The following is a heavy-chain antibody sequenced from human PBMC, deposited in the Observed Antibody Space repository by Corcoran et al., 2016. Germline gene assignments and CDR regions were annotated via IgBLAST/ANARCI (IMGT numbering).Heavy chain of an antibody. CDR3: ASGESYGNEDYYYYGMDV. CDR2: IYYSGST. V-gene: IGHV4-59*01. J-gene: IGHJ6*02. CDR1: GGSISSYY. D-gene: IGHD5-18*01. Sequence: QVQLQESGPGLVKPSETLSLTCTVSGGSISSYYWSWIRQPPGKGLEWIGYIYYSGSTNYNPSLKSRVTISVDTSKNQFSLKLSSVTAADTAVYYCASGESYGNEDYYYYGMDVWGQGTTVTVSS.